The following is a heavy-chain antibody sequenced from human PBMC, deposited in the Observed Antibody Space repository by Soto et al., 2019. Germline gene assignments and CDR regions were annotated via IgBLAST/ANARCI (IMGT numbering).Heavy chain of an antibody. D-gene: IGHD2-2*01. J-gene: IGHJ6*02. CDR3: ARHVPYCSDTSHCAYGMDV. Sequence: SETLSLTCTVSGHSISSSYYWSWIRQPPGKGLEWIGYIYYSGSTNYNPSLKSRVTISVDTSKNQFSLKLSSVTAADTAVYYCARHVPYCSDTSHCAYGMDVWGQGTTVTVS. V-gene: IGHV4-59*08. CDR1: GHSISSSYY. CDR2: IYYSGST.